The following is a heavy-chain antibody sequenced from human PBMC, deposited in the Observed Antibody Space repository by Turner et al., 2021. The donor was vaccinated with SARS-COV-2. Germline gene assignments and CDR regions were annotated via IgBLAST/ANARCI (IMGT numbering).Heavy chain of an antibody. D-gene: IGHD3-10*01. CDR2: IYYRWST. CDR3: ARPNTYYYGSGDSHGRSHNWFDP. J-gene: IGHJ5*02. V-gene: IGHV4-39*01. Sequence: QLQLQESGPGLVKPSETLSLTCTVSGGSISSTSYYWGWIRQPPGKGLEWIGNIYYRWSTYYNPSLKSRVTISVDTSKNQFSLKLSSVTAADTAVYYCARPNTYYYGSGDSHGRSHNWFDPWGQGTLVTVSS. CDR1: GGSISSTSYY.